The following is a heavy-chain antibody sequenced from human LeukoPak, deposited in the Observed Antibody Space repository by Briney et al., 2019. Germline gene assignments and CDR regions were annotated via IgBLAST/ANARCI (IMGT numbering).Heavy chain of an antibody. D-gene: IGHD3-16*01. CDR2: MNPNNGNT. V-gene: IGHV1-8*01. CDR1: GYTFTSYD. CDR3: ARLHWESGGIYFYYYMDV. Sequence: GASVKVSCKASGYTFTSYDINWVRQAPGQGLEWMASMNPNNGNTAYARKFQGSVTMTRDTSIGTAYLELSALRSEDTAVYYCARLHWESGGIYFYYYMDVWGKGTTVTVSS. J-gene: IGHJ6*03.